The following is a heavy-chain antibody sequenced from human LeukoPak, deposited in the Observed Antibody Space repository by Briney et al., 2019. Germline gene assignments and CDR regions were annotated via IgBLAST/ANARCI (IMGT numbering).Heavy chain of an antibody. V-gene: IGHV3-53*01. D-gene: IGHD5-12*01. CDR2: IYSGGST. CDR1: RFTVSSNY. J-gene: IGHJ4*02. CDR3: AREAPSGYDYLDY. Sequence: GSLRLSCAASRFTVSSNYMSWVRQAPGKGLEWVSVIYSGGSTYYADSVKGRFTISRDNSKNTLYLQMNSLRAEDTAVYYCAREAPSGYDYLDYWGQGTLVTVSS.